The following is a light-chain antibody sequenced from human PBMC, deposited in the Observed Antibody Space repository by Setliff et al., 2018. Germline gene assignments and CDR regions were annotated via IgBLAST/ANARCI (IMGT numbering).Light chain of an antibody. CDR2: GNS. Sequence: VLTQPPSVSGAPGQRVTISCTGSSSNIGAGYDVHWYQQLPGTAPKLLIYGNSNRPSGVPDRFSGSKSGTSASLAITGLQAEDEADYYCQSYDSSLSALYVFGTGTKGTVL. V-gene: IGLV1-40*01. CDR3: QSYDSSLSALYV. CDR1: SSNIGAGYD. J-gene: IGLJ1*01.